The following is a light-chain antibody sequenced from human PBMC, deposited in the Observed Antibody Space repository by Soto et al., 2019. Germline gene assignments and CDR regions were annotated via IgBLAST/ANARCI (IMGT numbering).Light chain of an antibody. Sequence: SYELTEPPSVPVAPGQTARITCGGNNTGGKSVHWYQQKPGQAPVLGVYDDSDRPSGIPERFSGSNSGNTATLTINRVEAGDEADYYCQVWDSSSDHVVFGGGTKLTVL. V-gene: IGLV3-21*02. CDR3: QVWDSSSDHVV. CDR2: DDS. CDR1: NTGGKS. J-gene: IGLJ2*01.